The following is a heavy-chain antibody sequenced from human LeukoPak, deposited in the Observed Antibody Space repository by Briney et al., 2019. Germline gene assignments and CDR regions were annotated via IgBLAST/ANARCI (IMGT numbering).Heavy chain of an antibody. CDR3: TRSPSLGGSYWGFDY. CDR2: LSPDGSSS. Sequence: GGSLRLSCAASGFTFSTYWMHWVRHAPGKGLVWVSRLSPDGSSSIYADSVKGRFTVYRDNAKNTLYLQMNSLRADDTAVYYCTRSPSLGGSYWGFDYWGQGTLLTVSS. CDR1: GFTFSTYW. D-gene: IGHD1-26*01. J-gene: IGHJ4*02. V-gene: IGHV3-74*01.